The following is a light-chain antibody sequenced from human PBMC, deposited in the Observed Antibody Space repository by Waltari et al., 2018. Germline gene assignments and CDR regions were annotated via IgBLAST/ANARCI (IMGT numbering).Light chain of an antibody. Sequence: DFQLTQSPSSLSASVGDTVTITCRASQAINKFLAWYQQTLGKAPKLLLYGASRLQTGVPSRFSGSGSGTDFTLTINSLQPEDFATYYCQQYFSSPYNFGQGTKLDIK. CDR3: QQYFSSPYN. V-gene: IGKV1-NL1*01. J-gene: IGKJ2*01. CDR2: GAS. CDR1: QAINKF.